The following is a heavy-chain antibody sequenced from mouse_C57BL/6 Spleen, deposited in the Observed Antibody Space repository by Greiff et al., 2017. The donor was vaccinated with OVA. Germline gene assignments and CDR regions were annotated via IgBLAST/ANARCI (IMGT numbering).Heavy chain of an antibody. J-gene: IGHJ3*01. CDR3: TPPITTVVSN. Sequence: QLQQSGAELVRPGASVKLSCTASGFNIKDDYMHWVKQRPEQGLEWIGWIDPENGDTEYASKFQGKATITADTSSNTAYLQLSSLTSEDTAVYYCTPPITTVVSNWGQGTLVTVSA. CDR1: GFNIKDDY. CDR2: IDPENGDT. D-gene: IGHD1-1*01. V-gene: IGHV14-4*01.